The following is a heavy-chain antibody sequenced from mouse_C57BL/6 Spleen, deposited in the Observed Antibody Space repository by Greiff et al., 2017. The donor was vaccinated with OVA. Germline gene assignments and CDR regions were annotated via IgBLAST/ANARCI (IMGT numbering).Heavy chain of an antibody. V-gene: IGHV1-61*01. J-gene: IGHJ1*03. Sequence: VQLQQPGAELVRPGSSVKLSCKASGYTFTSYWMAWVKQRPGQGLEWIGNIYPSDSETHYNQKFKDKATLTVDKSSSTTYMQLSSLTSEDSAVYYGARDITTVVATYWYFDVWGTGTTVTVSS. CDR3: ARDITTVVATYWYFDV. CDR2: IYPSDSET. D-gene: IGHD1-1*01. CDR1: GYTFTSYW.